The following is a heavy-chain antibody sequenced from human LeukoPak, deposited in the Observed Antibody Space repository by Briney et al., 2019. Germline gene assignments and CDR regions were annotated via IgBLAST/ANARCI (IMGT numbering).Heavy chain of an antibody. CDR2: IYSGGGT. CDR3: ARAEGYGGELDS. J-gene: IGHJ4*02. Sequence: PTGGSLRLSCAASGFTVSSNYMSWVRQAPGKGLEWVSVIYSGGGTYYADSVKGRFTISRDNSKNTLYLQMNSLRAGDTAVYYCARAEGYGGELDSWGQGTLVTVSS. V-gene: IGHV3-66*01. D-gene: IGHD4-23*01. CDR1: GFTVSSNY.